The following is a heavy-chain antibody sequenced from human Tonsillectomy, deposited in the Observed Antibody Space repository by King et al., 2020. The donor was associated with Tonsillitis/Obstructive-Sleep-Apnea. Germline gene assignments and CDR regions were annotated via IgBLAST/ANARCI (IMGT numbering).Heavy chain of an antibody. CDR2: IYHSGST. J-gene: IGHJ4*02. D-gene: IGHD6-19*01. V-gene: IGHV4-59*08. CDR3: ARHSGGYSSGSDY. CDR1: GGSISSYY. Sequence: QLQESGPGLVKPSETLSLTCTVSGGSISSYYWSWIRQPPEKGLEWIGYIYHSGSTNYNPSLKSRVTISVDTSKNQFSLILSSVTAADTAVYYCARHSGGYSSGSDYWGQGTLVTVSS.